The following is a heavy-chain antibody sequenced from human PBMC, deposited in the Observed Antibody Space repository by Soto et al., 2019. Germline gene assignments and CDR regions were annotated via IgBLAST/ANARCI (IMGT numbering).Heavy chain of an antibody. Sequence: PGGSLRLSCAASGFTFSSYSMNWVRQAPGKGLEWVAHIWYDGSNTYYADSVKGRFTIFRDNSRNTVYLQMNSLRAEDTAVYHCVRDLLGSGGHFDYWGQGTPVTVS. J-gene: IGHJ4*02. CDR2: IWYDGSNT. D-gene: IGHD7-27*01. V-gene: IGHV3-33*08. CDR1: GFTFSSYS. CDR3: VRDLLGSGGHFDY.